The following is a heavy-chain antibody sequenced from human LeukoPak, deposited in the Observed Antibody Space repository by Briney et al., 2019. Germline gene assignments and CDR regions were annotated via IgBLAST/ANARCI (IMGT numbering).Heavy chain of an antibody. V-gene: IGHV3-15*06. J-gene: IGHJ4*02. Sequence: GGSLRLSCTVSGFTFSSNSMSWVRQAPGEGLEWVGHIKRNFEGATQHYAASVKGRFSISKDESKNIVFLQMSSLKTEDTAVYFCTTEGFTYGHHSFDSWGQGTLVTVSS. CDR2: IKRNFEGATQ. CDR3: TTEGFTYGHHSFDS. CDR1: GFTFSSNS. D-gene: IGHD5-18*01.